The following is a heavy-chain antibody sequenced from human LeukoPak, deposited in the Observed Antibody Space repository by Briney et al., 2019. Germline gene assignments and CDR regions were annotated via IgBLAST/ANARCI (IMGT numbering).Heavy chain of an antibody. CDR1: EFTFTTYG. J-gene: IGHJ4*02. D-gene: IGHD1-1*01. V-gene: IGHV3-33*01. Sequence: GGSLRLSCAASEFTFTTYGMHWVRQAPGKGLEWVAFIYYDGSNIYYADYVKGRFTISRDISRNTLYLQMDSLRAEDTAIYYCARDWKTNSFDYWGQGTLVTVSS. CDR2: IYYDGSNI. CDR3: ARDWKTNSFDY.